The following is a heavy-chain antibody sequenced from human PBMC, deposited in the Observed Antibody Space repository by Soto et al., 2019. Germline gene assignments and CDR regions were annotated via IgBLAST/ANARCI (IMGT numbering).Heavy chain of an antibody. CDR2: ISSSSSYI. CDR3: ARALYYYGRSGPLQDAFDI. J-gene: IGHJ3*02. Sequence: RQATGKGLEWVSSISSSSSYIYYADSVKGRFTISRDNAKNSLYLQMNSLRAEDTAVYYCARALYYYGRSGPLQDAFDIWGEGPMVT. D-gene: IGHD3-22*01. V-gene: IGHV3-21*01.